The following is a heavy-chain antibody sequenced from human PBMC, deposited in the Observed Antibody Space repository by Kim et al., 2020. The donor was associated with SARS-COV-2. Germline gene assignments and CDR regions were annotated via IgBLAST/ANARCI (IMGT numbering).Heavy chain of an antibody. J-gene: IGHJ6*02. CDR2: IYYSGST. CDR3: ARSPGGDYGMDV. Sequence: SETLSLTCTVSGGSISSSSYYWGWIRQPPGKGLEWIGSIYYSGSTYYNPSLKSRVTISVDTSKNQFSLKLSSVTAADTAVYYCARSPGGDYGMDVWGQGTTVTVSS. D-gene: IGHD3-16*01. V-gene: IGHV4-39*01. CDR1: GGSISSSSYY.